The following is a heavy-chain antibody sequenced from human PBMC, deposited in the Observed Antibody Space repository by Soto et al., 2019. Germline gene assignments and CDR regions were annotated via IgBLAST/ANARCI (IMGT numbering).Heavy chain of an antibody. CDR2: ISTYNGDT. J-gene: IGHJ6*02. D-gene: IGHD2-15*01. CDR3: ARAGAAPYYYYGMDV. V-gene: IGHV1-18*01. CDR1: GYTFSTSG. Sequence: QVQLVQSGAEVRKPGASVKVSCKASGYTFSTSGMSWLRQAPGQGLEWMGWISTYNGDTNDAPKFQDRVTMTSDTSTSTVYMERRSLRSDDTAVYYCARAGAAPYYYYGMDVWVQGTRVTVSS.